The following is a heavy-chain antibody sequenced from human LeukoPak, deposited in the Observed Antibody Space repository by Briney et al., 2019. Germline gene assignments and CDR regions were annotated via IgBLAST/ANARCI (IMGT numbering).Heavy chain of an antibody. CDR1: GFTFTNAW. D-gene: IGHD3-22*01. CDR3: TKYYYDSSGYLYYFDY. CDR2: IKSKTDGGTA. V-gene: IGHV3-15*01. J-gene: IGHJ4*02. Sequence: GSLRLSCAASGFTFTNAWMSWVRQAAGKGLEWFGRIKSKTDGGTADYAAPVKGRFAISRDDSKNTLYLQMNSLTTEDTAVYYCTKYYYDSSGYLYYFDYWGQGTLVTVSS.